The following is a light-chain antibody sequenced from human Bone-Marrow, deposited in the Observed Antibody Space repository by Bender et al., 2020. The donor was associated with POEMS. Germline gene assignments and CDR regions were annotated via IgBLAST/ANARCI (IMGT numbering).Light chain of an antibody. CDR3: CSYAGSSTPNWV. CDR2: EVS. Sequence: QSVLTQPPSASGTPGQRVTISCSGSSSNIGADFDVNWYQQLPGTAPKLMIYEVSKRPSGVSDRFSGSKSGNTASLTISGLQAEDEADYHCCSYAGSSTPNWVFGGGTKLTVL. J-gene: IGLJ3*02. CDR1: SSNIGADFD. V-gene: IGLV2-23*02.